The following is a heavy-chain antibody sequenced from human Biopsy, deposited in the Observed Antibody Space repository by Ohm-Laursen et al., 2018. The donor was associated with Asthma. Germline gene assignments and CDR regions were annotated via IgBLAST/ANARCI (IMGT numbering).Heavy chain of an antibody. D-gene: IGHD7-27*01. CDR1: GGSISSSSYY. CDR2: IYYSGST. CDR3: ARWGSFGFDY. J-gene: IGHJ4*02. V-gene: IGHV4-31*02. Sequence: SQTLSLTWTVSGGSISSSSYYWGWIRQHPGKGLEWIGYIYYSGSTYYNPSLKSRVTISVDTSKNQFSLNLSSVTAADTAVYYCARWGSFGFDYWGQGTLVTVSS.